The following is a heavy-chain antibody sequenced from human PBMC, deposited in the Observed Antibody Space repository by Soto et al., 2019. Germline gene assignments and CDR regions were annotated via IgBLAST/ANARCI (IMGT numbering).Heavy chain of an antibody. D-gene: IGHD2-15*01. CDR1: GYTFTSYG. CDR2: ISAYNGNT. Sequence: QVQLVQSGAEVKKPGASVKVSCKASGYTFTSYGISWVRQAPGQGLEWMGWISAYNGNTNYAQKLQGRVTMTTDTSTSTAYMELRSLRSDDTAVYYCARAKRIGMLLRVSYYYGMDVWGQGTTVTVSS. V-gene: IGHV1-18*01. J-gene: IGHJ6*02. CDR3: ARAKRIGMLLRVSYYYGMDV.